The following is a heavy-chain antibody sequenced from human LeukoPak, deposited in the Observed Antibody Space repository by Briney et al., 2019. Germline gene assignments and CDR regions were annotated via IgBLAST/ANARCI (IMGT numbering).Heavy chain of an antibody. V-gene: IGHV3-23*01. CDR2: ISGSGGST. CDR1: GFTFSSYA. Sequence: GGSLRLSCAASGFTFSSYAMSWIRQAPGKGLEWASAISGSGGSTYYADSVKGRFTISRENSKNTLYLQMNSLRAEDTAVYYCAKGSIVVVVAAHYYFDYWGQGTLVTVSS. D-gene: IGHD2-15*01. J-gene: IGHJ4*02. CDR3: AKGSIVVVVAAHYYFDY.